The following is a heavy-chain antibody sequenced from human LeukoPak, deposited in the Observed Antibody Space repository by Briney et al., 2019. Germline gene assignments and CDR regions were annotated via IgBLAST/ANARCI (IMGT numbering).Heavy chain of an antibody. D-gene: IGHD6-6*01. CDR3: ARRDIAARLNWFDP. Sequence: SETRSLTCTVSGGSISSSRYYWGWIRQPPGKGLEWIGNIYSRGSTYYNPSLKSRVTISLDTSKNQFSLKLSSVTAADTAVYYCARRDIAARLNWFDPWGQGTLVTVSS. CDR1: GGSISSSRYY. V-gene: IGHV4-39*01. CDR2: IYSRGST. J-gene: IGHJ5*02.